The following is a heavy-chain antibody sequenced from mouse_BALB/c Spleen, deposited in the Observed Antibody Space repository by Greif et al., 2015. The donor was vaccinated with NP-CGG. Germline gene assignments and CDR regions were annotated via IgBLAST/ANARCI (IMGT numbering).Heavy chain of an antibody. D-gene: IGHD2-4*01. CDR2: ISGGGSYT. Sequence: EVQVVESGGGLVKPGGSLKLSCAASGFTFSSYGMSWVRQTPEKRLEWVATISGGGSYTYYPDSVKGRFTISRDNAKNNLYLQMSSLRSEDTALYYCARQYDYDGRGYAMDYWGQGTSVTVSS. CDR3: ARQYDYDGRGYAMDY. V-gene: IGHV5-9-2*01. CDR1: GFTFSSYG. J-gene: IGHJ4*01.